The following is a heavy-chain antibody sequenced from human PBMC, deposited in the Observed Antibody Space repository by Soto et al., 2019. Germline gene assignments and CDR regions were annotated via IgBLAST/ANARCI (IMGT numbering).Heavy chain of an antibody. D-gene: IGHD5-18*01. CDR1: GGTFSSYA. J-gene: IGHJ4*02. CDR2: IIPIFGTA. Sequence: GASVKVSCKASGGTFSSYAISWVRQAPGQGLEWMGGIIPIFGTANYAQKFQGRVTITADGSTSTAYMELSSLRSEDTAVYYCARDAVRVDTAMAQPGKMTTVARYYFDYWGQGTLVTVSS. V-gene: IGHV1-69*13. CDR3: ARDAVRVDTAMAQPGKMTTVARYYFDY.